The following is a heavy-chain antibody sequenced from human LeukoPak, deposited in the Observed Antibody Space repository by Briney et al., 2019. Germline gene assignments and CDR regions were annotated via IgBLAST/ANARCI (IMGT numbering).Heavy chain of an antibody. Sequence: PGGSLRLSCAASGFTVSSSFMNWVRPAPGKGLEWVSTFYNTDDTNYPDSVRGRFTISRDSSTNTLYLQMNSLRAEDTAVYFCARASQWLAFDCWGQGTLVTVSS. CDR2: FYNTDDT. CDR3: ARASQWLAFDC. J-gene: IGHJ4*02. V-gene: IGHV3-66*01. D-gene: IGHD6-19*01. CDR1: GFTVSSSF.